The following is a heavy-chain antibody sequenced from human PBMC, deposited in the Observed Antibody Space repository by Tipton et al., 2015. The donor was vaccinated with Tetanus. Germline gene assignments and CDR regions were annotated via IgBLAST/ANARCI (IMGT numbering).Heavy chain of an antibody. CDR1: GFTFSMHP. Sequence: SLRLSCPTSGFTFSMHPMHWVRQAPGKGLECLAAISQDASRTYYADSVKGRFSISRDNSRNTLFLQMTFLRAEDAAVYYCAKDRGTGIWGADFDSWGQGTLVTVSS. D-gene: IGHD1-14*01. J-gene: IGHJ5*01. CDR3: AKDRGTGIWGADFDS. CDR2: ISQDASRT. V-gene: IGHV3-30*07.